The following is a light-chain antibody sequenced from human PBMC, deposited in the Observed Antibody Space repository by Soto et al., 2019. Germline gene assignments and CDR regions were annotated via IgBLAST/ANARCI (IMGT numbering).Light chain of an antibody. Sequence: IVLTQSPATLSLSPGERASLSCRASQIVGTTLAWYQQRPGQAPRLLIYDVSNRATGIPARFSGGGSGTDFTLTISNLEPEDFAVYYCQQRSDWPWTFGQGTKVDI. CDR2: DVS. V-gene: IGKV3-11*01. CDR1: QIVGTT. CDR3: QQRSDWPWT. J-gene: IGKJ1*01.